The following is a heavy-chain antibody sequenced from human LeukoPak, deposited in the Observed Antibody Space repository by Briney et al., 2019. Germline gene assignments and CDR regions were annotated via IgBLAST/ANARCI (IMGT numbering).Heavy chain of an antibody. J-gene: IGHJ4*02. V-gene: IGHV1-2*02. CDR1: GYTFTGYY. CDR2: INPYSGDT. CDR3: ATSRGYCSSTSCRDDYYFDY. D-gene: IGHD2-2*01. Sequence: ASVKVSCKASGYTFTGYYMHWVRQAPGQGLAWMGWINPYSGDTTYAQKFQGRLTLTRDTSISTAYMELSRLRSDDTAVCYCATSRGYCSSTSCRDDYYFDYWGQGTLVTVSS.